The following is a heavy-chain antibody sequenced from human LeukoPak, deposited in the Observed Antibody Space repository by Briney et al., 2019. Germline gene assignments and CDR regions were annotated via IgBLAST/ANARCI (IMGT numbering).Heavy chain of an antibody. CDR3: ARQIGYCGGGSCYFDN. CDR1: GFTFSNYA. J-gene: IGHJ4*02. CDR2: ISGSGGDT. D-gene: IGHD2-15*01. Sequence: PGGSLRLSCTASGFTFSNYAMSWVRQAPGTGLQWVSAISGSGGDTYHADSVKGRFTISRDKSKNTVVLQMNSLRVDDMGVYYCARQIGYCGGGSCYFDNWGQGTLVTVSS. V-gene: IGHV3-23*01.